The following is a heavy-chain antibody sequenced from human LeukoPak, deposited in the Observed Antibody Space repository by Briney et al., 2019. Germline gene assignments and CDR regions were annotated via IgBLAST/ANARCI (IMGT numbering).Heavy chain of an antibody. V-gene: IGHV3-21*01. CDR2: ISSSSTYI. J-gene: IGHJ3*02. Sequence: PGGSLRLSCAASGSTFSSYSMNWVRQAPGKGLEWVSSISSSSTYIYYADSVKGRFAISRDNSKNSLFLQMNSLRAEDTAVYYCAAPYRGWLRVGGYDIWGQGTMVTVSS. CDR1: GSTFSSYS. D-gene: IGHD5-12*01. CDR3: AAPYRGWLRVGGYDI.